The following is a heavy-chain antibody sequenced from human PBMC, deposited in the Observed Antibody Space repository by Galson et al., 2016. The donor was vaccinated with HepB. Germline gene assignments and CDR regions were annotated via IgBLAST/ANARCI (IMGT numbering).Heavy chain of an antibody. J-gene: IGHJ5*02. D-gene: IGHD5-24*01. CDR3: AAYPQSNYFDP. CDR1: GASIRGSRFH. V-gene: IGHV4-39*01. Sequence: SESLSLTCSVSGASIRGSRFHWGWIRQPPGKGLEWIATIYYSGRSYYNPSLKSRITISVDMSKNQVSLRLTSVTAADTALYFCAAYPQSNYFDPWGQGTQVTVSP. CDR2: IYYSGRS.